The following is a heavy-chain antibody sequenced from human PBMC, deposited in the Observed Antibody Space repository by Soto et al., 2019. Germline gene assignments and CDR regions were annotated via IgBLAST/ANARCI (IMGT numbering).Heavy chain of an antibody. CDR2: IYYSGST. D-gene: IGHD3-9*01. J-gene: IGHJ4*02. CDR3: VRFWPPPYSDALTDYTDAFDY. V-gene: IGHV4-59*08. Sequence: TSETLSLTCTVSGGSISSYYWSWIRQPPGKGLEWIGYIYYSGSTNYNPSLKSRVTISVDTSKSQFSLKLSSVTAADTALYYCVRFWPPPYSDALTDYTDAFDYWGQGTLVIVSS. CDR1: GGSISSYY.